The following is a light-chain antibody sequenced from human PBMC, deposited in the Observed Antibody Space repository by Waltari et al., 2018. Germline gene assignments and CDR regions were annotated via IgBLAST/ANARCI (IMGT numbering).Light chain of an antibody. J-gene: IGLJ2*01. CDR1: SSNIGRDI. CDR2: NNN. Sequence: QSVLTQSPSASGTSGQRVTISCSGSSSNIGRDIVNWYRHLPGTAPKLLIYNNNQRPSGVPDRFSGSKSGTSASLAISGLQSEDEADYYCAAWDDRLNGVVFGGGTKLSVL. V-gene: IGLV1-44*01. CDR3: AAWDDRLNGVV.